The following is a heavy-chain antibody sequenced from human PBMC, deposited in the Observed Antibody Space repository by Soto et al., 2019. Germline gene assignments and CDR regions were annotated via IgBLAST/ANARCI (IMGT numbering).Heavy chain of an antibody. J-gene: IGHJ5*02. D-gene: IGHD6-19*01. V-gene: IGHV4-34*01. Sequence: PSETLSLTCAVYGGSFSGYYWSWIRQPPGKGLEWIGEINHSGSTNYNPSLKSRVTISVDTSKNQFSLKLSSVTAADTAVYYCARGKRSSGWYRWSWFDPWGQGTLVTVSS. CDR2: INHSGST. CDR3: ARGKRSSGWYRWSWFDP. CDR1: GGSFSGYY.